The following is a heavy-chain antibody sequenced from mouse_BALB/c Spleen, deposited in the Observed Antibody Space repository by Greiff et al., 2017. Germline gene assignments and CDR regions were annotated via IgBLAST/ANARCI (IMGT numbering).Heavy chain of an antibody. CDR1: GYSITSDYA. V-gene: IGHV3-2*02. CDR3: AREGYGNYVGYAMDY. D-gene: IGHD2-1*01. Sequence: EVKLVESGPGLVKPSQSLSLTCTVTGYSITSDYAWNWIRQFPGNKLEWMGYISYSGSTSYNPSLKSRISITRDTSKNQFFLQLNSVTTEDTATYYCAREGYGNYVGYAMDYWGQGTSVTVSS. J-gene: IGHJ4*01. CDR2: ISYSGST.